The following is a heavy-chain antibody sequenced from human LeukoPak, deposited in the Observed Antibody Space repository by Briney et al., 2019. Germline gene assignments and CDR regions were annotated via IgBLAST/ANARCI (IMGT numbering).Heavy chain of an antibody. V-gene: IGHV3-48*04. D-gene: IGHD6-6*01. CDR3: ARRIAALSRAPDY. CDR1: GFSFNNYA. J-gene: IGHJ4*02. Sequence: GGSLRLSCVASGFSFNNYAMNWVRQAPGKGLEWVSYISSDGSNIIYADSVKGRFTISRDNFRNSLFLQMNSLRAEDTAVYYCARRIAALSRAPDYWGQGTLVTVSS. CDR2: ISSDGSNI.